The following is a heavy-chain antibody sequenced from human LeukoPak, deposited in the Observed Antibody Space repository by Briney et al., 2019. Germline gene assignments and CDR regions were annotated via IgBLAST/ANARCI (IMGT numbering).Heavy chain of an antibody. V-gene: IGHV3-33*01. CDR3: ARDIAGSYYNGVDY. D-gene: IGHD3-10*01. CDR1: GFTFDNHG. J-gene: IGHJ4*02. CDR2: IWYDGSKN. Sequence: PGGSLRLSCAASGFTFDNHGMHWVRQAPGKGLEWVAVIWYDGSKNYYGDSVKGRFTISRDNSKNTLYLQMNSLRAEDTAVYYCARDIAGSYYNGVDYWGQGTLVTVSS.